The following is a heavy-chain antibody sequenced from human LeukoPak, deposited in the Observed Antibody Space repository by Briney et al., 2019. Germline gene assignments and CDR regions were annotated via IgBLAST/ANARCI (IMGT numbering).Heavy chain of an antibody. Sequence: SETLSLTCTVSGGSISSYYWSWIRQPAGKGLEWIGRIYTSGSTNYNPSLKSRVTMSVDTSKNQFSLKLSSVTAADTAVYYCARGRKGATTLNWFDPWGQGTLVTVSS. CDR3: ARGRKGATTLNWFDP. D-gene: IGHD1-26*01. CDR2: IYTSGST. CDR1: GGSISSYY. J-gene: IGHJ5*02. V-gene: IGHV4-4*07.